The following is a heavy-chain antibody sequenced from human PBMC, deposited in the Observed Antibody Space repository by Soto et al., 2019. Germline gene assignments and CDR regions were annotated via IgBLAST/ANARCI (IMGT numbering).Heavy chain of an antibody. Sequence: QVQLVESGGGVVQPGRSLRLSCTSSTISINVHGIQWVRQAPAKGLEWLAFISNDGRVQYYADSVKGRFTISRDYSKNTVDLQMNSLRNEETAVYYCARDREEVRGVMGRGLRYGMDVWGQGTTVTVSS. CDR2: ISNDGRVQ. V-gene: IGHV3-30*03. CDR3: ARDREEVRGVMGRGLRYGMDV. D-gene: IGHD3-10*01. CDR1: TISINVHG. J-gene: IGHJ6*02.